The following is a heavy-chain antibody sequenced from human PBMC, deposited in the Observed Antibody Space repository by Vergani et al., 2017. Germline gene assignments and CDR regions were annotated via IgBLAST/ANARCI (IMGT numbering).Heavy chain of an antibody. D-gene: IGHD3-16*02. CDR3: AQTLFEDYVWGSNLVYDAFDI. Sequence: QITLKESGPTLVKPTQTLTLTCTFSGFSLSTSGVGVGWIRQPPGKALEWLALIYWNDDKRYSPSLKSRLTITKDTSKNQVVLTMTNMDPVDTAAYYCAQTLFEDYVWGSNLVYDAFDIWGQGTMVTVSS. J-gene: IGHJ3*02. CDR2: IYWNDDK. CDR1: GFSLSTSGVG. V-gene: IGHV2-5*01.